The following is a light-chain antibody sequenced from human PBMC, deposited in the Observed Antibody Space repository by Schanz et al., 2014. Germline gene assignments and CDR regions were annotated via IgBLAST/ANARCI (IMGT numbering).Light chain of an antibody. J-gene: IGLJ3*02. V-gene: IGLV1-51*01. CDR1: TSNIGSNY. CDR2: DNN. CDR3: QSYDSGLSGWV. Sequence: QSVLTQPPSVSAAPGQKVTISCSGSTSNIGSNYVSWYQQLPGTAPKLLIFDNNQRPSGVPDRFSASKSGASATLGITGLQTGDEADYYCQSYDSGLSGWVFGGGTKLTVL.